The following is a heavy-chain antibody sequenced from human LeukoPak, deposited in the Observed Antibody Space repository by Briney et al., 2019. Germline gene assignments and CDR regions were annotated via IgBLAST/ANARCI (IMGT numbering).Heavy chain of an antibody. CDR3: ARVTSYYGMDV. Sequence: SETLSLTCTVSGGSLSSYYWSWIRQPPGKGLEWIGYIYYSGSTNYNPSLKSRVTISVDTSKNQFSLKLSSVTAADTAVYYCARVTSYYGMDVWGQGTTVTVSS. CDR1: GGSLSSYY. V-gene: IGHV4-59*01. J-gene: IGHJ6*02. CDR2: IYYSGST.